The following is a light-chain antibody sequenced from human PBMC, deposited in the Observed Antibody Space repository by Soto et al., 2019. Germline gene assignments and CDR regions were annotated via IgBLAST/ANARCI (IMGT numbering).Light chain of an antibody. CDR1: QSVSSSY. CDR2: GAS. Sequence: EIVLTQSPGTLSLSPGERATLSCRASQSVSSSYLAWYQQKPGQAPRLLIYGASSRVTGIPDRFSGSGSGTDFTFTISRLEPEDFAVYYCQQYGNSPPWTFGQGTKVEIK. V-gene: IGKV3-20*01. J-gene: IGKJ1*01. CDR3: QQYGNSPPWT.